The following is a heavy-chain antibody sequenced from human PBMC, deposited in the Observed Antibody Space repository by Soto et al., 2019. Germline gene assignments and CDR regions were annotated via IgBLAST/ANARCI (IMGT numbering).Heavy chain of an antibody. D-gene: IGHD1-1*01. Sequence: QVQLQQWGAGLMKPSETLSLSCAVYGQSFSGHSWAWIRQPPGKGLEWMGEINESGSTYYNPSLKSRVTMSTDTSKNQFSLKLSSVSAADTAAYFCARGSGIVALPGELEDVKYDYWGQGTLVNVSS. CDR1: GQSFSGHS. CDR2: INESGST. V-gene: IGHV4-34*01. CDR3: ARGSGIVALPGELEDVKYDY. J-gene: IGHJ4*02.